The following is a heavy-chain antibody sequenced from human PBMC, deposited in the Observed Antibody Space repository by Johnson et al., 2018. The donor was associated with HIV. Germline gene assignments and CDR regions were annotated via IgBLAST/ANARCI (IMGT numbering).Heavy chain of an antibody. D-gene: IGHD3-22*01. Sequence: VQLVESGGDLVQPGGSLRLSCAASRFTFSSYWMHWVRQVPGKGLVWVSGITSDGSDTRYADSVKGRFTISRDNAKTTLYLQMNSLRAEDTAVYYCAREVNAFDIWGQGTMVTVSS. V-gene: IGHV3-74*01. J-gene: IGHJ3*02. CDR3: AREVNAFDI. CDR1: RFTFSSYW. CDR2: ITSDGSDT.